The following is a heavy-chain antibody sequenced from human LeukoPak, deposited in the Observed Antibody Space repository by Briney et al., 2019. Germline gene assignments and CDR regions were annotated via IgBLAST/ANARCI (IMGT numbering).Heavy chain of an antibody. D-gene: IGHD3-9*01. CDR3: ARNGNYDILTGYYTNSHFDY. J-gene: IGHJ4*02. CDR1: GFTFSGVE. Sequence: PVRSLRLSCAASGFTFSGVEINWVRQAPGNGLKEVSRISSSGTTIFYADSMKSRVTISRDNTKTLLYLQMHSLRAQDTAAYYCARNGNYDILTGYYTNSHFDYWGQGTLVTVSS. V-gene: IGHV3-48*03. CDR2: ISSSGTTI.